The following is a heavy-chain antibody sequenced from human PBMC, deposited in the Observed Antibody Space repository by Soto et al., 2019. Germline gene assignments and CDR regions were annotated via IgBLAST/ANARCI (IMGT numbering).Heavy chain of an antibody. CDR3: ARVFSDSSSFFDP. CDR1: GGPISRGGYY. Sequence: TSETLSLTCTVSGGPISRGGYYWSWIRQHPGKGLEWIGYIYYSGSTYYNPSLKSRVTISVDTSKNQFSLKLSSVTAADTAVYYCARVFSDSSSFFDPWGQGTLVTVSS. CDR2: IYYSGST. V-gene: IGHV4-31*03. D-gene: IGHD6-13*01. J-gene: IGHJ5*02.